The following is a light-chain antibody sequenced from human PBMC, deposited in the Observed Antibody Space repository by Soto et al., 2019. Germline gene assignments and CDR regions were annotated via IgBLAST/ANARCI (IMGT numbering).Light chain of an antibody. V-gene: IGLV2-14*03. J-gene: IGLJ1*01. Sequence: QSVLTQPASVSGSPGQSITISCTGTSSDVGGYNFVSWYQHHPGKAPKLIIYDVTNRPSGISNRFSGSKSGNTASLTISGLQAEDEADYYCTSYTSSTTYVFGTGTRSPS. CDR1: SSDVGGYNF. CDR2: DVT. CDR3: TSYTSSTTYV.